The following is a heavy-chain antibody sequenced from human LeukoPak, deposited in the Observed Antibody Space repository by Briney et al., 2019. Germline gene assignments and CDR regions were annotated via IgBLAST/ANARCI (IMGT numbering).Heavy chain of an antibody. V-gene: IGHV1-69*06. J-gene: IGHJ6*03. CDR1: GGTFSSYA. CDR2: IIPIFGTA. Sequence: SVKVSCKASGGTFSSYAISWVRQAPGQGLEWMGGIIPIFGTANYAQKFQGRVTITADKSTSTAYMELSSLRSEDTAVYYCARGGGGSYWFYYYYMDVWGKGTTVTVSS. D-gene: IGHD1-26*01. CDR3: ARGGGGSYWFYYYYMDV.